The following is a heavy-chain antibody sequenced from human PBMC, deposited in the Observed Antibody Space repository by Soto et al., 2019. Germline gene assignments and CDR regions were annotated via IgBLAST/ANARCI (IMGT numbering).Heavy chain of an antibody. V-gene: IGHV3-30-3*01. D-gene: IGHD3-3*01. CDR1: GFTFSSYA. Sequence: GGSLRLSCAASGFTFSSYAMHWVRQAPGKGLEWVAVISYDGSNKYYADSVKGRFTISRDNSKNTLYLQMNSLRAEDTAVYYCATIPDPKRFLEWFTRVDPASMDVWGQGTTVTVSS. CDR2: ISYDGSNK. J-gene: IGHJ6*02. CDR3: ATIPDPKRFLEWFTRVDPASMDV.